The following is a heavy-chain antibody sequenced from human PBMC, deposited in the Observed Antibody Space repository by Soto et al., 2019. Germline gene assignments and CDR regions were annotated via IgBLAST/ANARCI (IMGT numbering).Heavy chain of an antibody. D-gene: IGHD6-6*01. Sequence: PGGSLRLSCAASGFTFSSYAMSWVRQAPGKGLEWVSVISGSDDSTYYADSVKGRFTISRDNSKNTLHLQMNSLRAEDTAVYYCAKRSSSSTFDYWGQGTLVTVSS. CDR3: AKRSSSSTFDY. CDR2: ISGSDDST. J-gene: IGHJ4*02. V-gene: IGHV3-23*01. CDR1: GFTFSSYA.